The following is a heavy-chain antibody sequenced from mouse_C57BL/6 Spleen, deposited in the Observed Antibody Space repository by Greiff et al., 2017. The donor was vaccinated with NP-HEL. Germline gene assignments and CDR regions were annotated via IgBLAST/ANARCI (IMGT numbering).Heavy chain of an antibody. CDR1: GYTFTDYE. J-gene: IGHJ1*03. CDR3: TRWGYFDV. Sequence: VQLQESGAELVRPGASVTLSCKASGYTFTDYEMHWVKQTPVHGLEWIGAIDPETGGTAYNQKFKGKAILTADKSSSTAYMELRSLTSEDSAVYYCTRWGYFDVWGTGTTVTVSS. V-gene: IGHV1-15*01. CDR2: IDPETGGT.